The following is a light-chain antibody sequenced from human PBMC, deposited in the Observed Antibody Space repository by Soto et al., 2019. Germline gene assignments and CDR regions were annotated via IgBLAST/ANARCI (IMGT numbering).Light chain of an antibody. CDR1: QRLDNNY. V-gene: IGKV3-20*01. CDR3: QQYGSSLYT. CDR2: GTA. Sequence: EIVLTQFPATLSLSPGEIATLSCSASQRLDNNYLDWYQQKPGQAPRLLIYGTANRATGIPDRFSGSGSGTDFTLTISRLEPEDFAVYYCQQYGSSLYTFGQGTKLEIK. J-gene: IGKJ2*01.